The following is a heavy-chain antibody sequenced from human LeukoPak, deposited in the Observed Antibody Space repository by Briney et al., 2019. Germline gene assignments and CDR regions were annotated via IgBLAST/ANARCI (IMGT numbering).Heavy chain of an antibody. CDR3: AREIYGDLGFFDY. CDR2: IIPIFGTA. J-gene: IGHJ4*02. Sequence: SVKVSCKASGYTFTSYGISWVRQAPGQGLEWMGGIIPIFGTANYAQKFQGRVTITADKSTSTAYMELSSLRSEDTAVYYCAREIYGDLGFFDYWGQGTLVTVSS. CDR1: GYTFTSYG. D-gene: IGHD4-17*01. V-gene: IGHV1-69*06.